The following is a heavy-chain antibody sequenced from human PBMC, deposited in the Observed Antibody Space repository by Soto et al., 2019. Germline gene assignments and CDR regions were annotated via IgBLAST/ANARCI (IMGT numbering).Heavy chain of an antibody. V-gene: IGHV1-18*01. J-gene: IGHJ6*03. CDR2: ISAYNGNT. D-gene: IGHD2-15*01. CDR1: GYTFTSYG. Sequence: GASVKVSCKASGYTFTSYGISWVRQAPGQGLEWMGWISAYNGNTNYAQKLQGRVTMTTDTSTSTAYMELRSLRSDDTAVYYCARGSIGVVAAINYMAVWGKGTTVTVSS. CDR3: ARGSIGVVAAINYMAV.